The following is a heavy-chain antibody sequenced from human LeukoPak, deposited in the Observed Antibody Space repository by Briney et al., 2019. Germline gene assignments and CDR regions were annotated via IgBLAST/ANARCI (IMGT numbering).Heavy chain of an antibody. CDR2: IYTSGST. CDR1: GGSISSYY. V-gene: IGHV4-4*07. J-gene: IGHJ4*02. CDR3: AREGDGLWFGEHHFDY. D-gene: IGHD3-10*01. Sequence: SETPSLTCTVSGGSISSYYWSWIRQPAGKGLEWIGRIYTSGSTNYNPSLKSRVTMSVDTSKNQFSLKLSSVTAADTAVYYCAREGDGLWFGEHHFDYWGQGTLVTVPS.